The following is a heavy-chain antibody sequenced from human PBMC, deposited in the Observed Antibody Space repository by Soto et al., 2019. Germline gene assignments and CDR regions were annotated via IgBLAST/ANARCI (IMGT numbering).Heavy chain of an antibody. CDR1: GGTFSSYA. D-gene: IGHD5-18*01. CDR2: IIPIFGTA. J-gene: IGHJ5*02. V-gene: IGHV1-69*06. Sequence: QVQLVQSGAEVKKPGSSVKVSCKASGGTFSSYAISWVRQAPGQGLEWMGGIIPIFGTANYAQKFQGRVTITADKFTGNAHMGVSRLRTEDPAVYFFAGWIPLLLPGWVGPWGQGNPVTVSS. CDR3: AGWIPLLLPGWVGP.